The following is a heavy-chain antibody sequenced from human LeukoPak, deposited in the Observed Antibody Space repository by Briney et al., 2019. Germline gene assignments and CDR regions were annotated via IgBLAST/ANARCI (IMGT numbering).Heavy chain of an antibody. Sequence: GGSLRLSCAASGFTVSSNYMSWVRQAPGKGLEWVSVIYSGGSTYYADSVKGRFTISRDNSKNTPYLQMNSLRAEDTAVYYCARLHTPGQEYDYWGQGTLVTVSS. V-gene: IGHV3-66*02. CDR3: ARLHTPGQEYDY. D-gene: IGHD2-2*02. J-gene: IGHJ4*02. CDR2: IYSGGST. CDR1: GFTVSSNY.